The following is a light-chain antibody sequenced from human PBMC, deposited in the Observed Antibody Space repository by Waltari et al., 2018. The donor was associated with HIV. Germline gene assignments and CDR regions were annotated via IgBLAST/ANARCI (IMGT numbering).Light chain of an antibody. CDR1: QNVSGF. Sequence: IQVTQSPYTLSASVGDSVKLTSRASQNVSGFLAWFQQKPGKSPDLLILQASTLEHGVPPRFSGGRYGTEYTLTISSLQPDDFSTYYCQQYNDDFRTFGPGTKVEVK. CDR2: QAS. J-gene: IGKJ1*01. CDR3: QQYNDDFRT. V-gene: IGKV1-5*03.